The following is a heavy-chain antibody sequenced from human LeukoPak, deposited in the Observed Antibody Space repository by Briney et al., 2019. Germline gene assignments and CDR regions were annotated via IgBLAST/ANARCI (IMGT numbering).Heavy chain of an antibody. D-gene: IGHD1-26*01. Sequence: SETLSLTCTVSGGSISSYYWSWIRQPPGKGLEWIGYIYYSGSTNYNPSLKSRVTISVDTSKNQFSLKLSSVTAADTAVYYCAREQPSYRYSGTYYGARIDYWGQGTLVTVSS. V-gene: IGHV4-59*01. CDR1: GGSISSYY. CDR3: AREQPSYRYSGTYYGARIDY. CDR2: IYYSGST. J-gene: IGHJ4*02.